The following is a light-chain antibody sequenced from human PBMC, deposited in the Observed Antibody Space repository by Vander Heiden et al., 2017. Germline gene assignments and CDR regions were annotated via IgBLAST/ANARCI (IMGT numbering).Light chain of an antibody. CDR2: EDS. CDR3: YSTDSSGNHRV. CDR1: ALPKKY. J-gene: IGLJ2*01. V-gene: IGLV3-10*01. Sequence: SSALTQPPSVSVSPGQTARITCSGDALPKKYAYWYQQKSGQAPVLVIYEDSKRPSGITERFSGSSSGTMATLTISGAQVEDEADYYCYSTDSSGNHRVFGGGTKLTVL.